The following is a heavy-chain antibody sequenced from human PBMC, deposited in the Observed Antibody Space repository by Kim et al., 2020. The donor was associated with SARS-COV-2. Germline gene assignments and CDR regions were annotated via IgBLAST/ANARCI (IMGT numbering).Heavy chain of an antibody. CDR3: VRGSSRAFDY. Sequence: GGSLRLSCAVSGFTFSSYNMDWVRQAPGKVLEWVSYITDSSSTIYYADSVKGRFTISRDNAKNSLYLQMNSLRDEDTAVYYCVRGSSRAFDYWGQGTLVTVSS. CDR2: ITDSSSTI. D-gene: IGHD6-6*01. CDR1: GFTFSSYN. J-gene: IGHJ4*02. V-gene: IGHV3-48*02.